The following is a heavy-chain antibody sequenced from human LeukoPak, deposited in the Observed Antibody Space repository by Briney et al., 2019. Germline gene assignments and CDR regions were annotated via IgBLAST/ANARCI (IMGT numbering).Heavy chain of an antibody. CDR3: AGEDFGGYRFDY. V-gene: IGHV4-59*01. CDR1: GGSITSYF. Sequence: SETLSLTCTVSGGSITSYFWSWIRQVPGKGLEWIAYTSYSGTTNYNPSLKSRVVISVDASKNQFSLNLRSVTAADTAVYYCAGEDFGGYRFDYWGQGTLVTVSS. J-gene: IGHJ4*02. D-gene: IGHD5-18*01. CDR2: TSYSGTT.